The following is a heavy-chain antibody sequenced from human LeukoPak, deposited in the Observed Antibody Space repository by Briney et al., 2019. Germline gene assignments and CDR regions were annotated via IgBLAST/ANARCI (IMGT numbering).Heavy chain of an antibody. Sequence: GGSLRLSCAASGFTFSDYAMNWVRQAPGKGLEWVSSISSSSSYIYYADSVKGRFTISRDNAKNSLYLHMNSLRAEDTAVYYCASQRGYSYGCDYWGQGTLVTVSS. CDR1: GFTFSDYA. J-gene: IGHJ4*02. CDR2: ISSSSSYI. D-gene: IGHD5-18*01. CDR3: ASQRGYSYGCDY. V-gene: IGHV3-21*03.